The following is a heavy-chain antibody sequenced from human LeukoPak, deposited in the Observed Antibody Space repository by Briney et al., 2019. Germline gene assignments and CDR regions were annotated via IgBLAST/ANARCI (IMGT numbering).Heavy chain of an antibody. CDR2: LSGSGGDT. CDR3: AKDPYGTRYFDY. Sequence: PGGSLRLSCAASGFTFSSYGMHWVRQAPGKGLEWVSSLSGSGGDTYYADSVKGRFTIFRDNAKNTVYLQMNSLRAEDTAVYYCAKDPYGTRYFDYWGQGTLVTVSS. J-gene: IGHJ4*02. V-gene: IGHV3-23*01. CDR1: GFTFSSYG. D-gene: IGHD2-2*01.